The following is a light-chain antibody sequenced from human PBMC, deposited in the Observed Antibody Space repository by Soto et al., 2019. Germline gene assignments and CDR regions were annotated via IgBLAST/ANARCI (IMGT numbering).Light chain of an antibody. CDR3: QQYIDWPPYT. J-gene: IGKJ2*01. CDR2: DAS. CDR1: QSASSY. Sequence: EIVLTQSPATLSLSPGEGATLSCRASQSASSYLAWYQQKPGQAPRLLISDASNRATGIPGRFSGSGSGTDFTLTISSLQSEDFAVYYCQQYIDWPPYTFGQGTKVDIK. V-gene: IGKV3-11*01.